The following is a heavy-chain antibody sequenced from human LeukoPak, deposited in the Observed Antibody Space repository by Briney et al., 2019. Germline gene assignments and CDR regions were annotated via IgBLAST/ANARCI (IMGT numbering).Heavy chain of an antibody. CDR1: GFTVSSNY. Sequence: GGSLRLSCAASGFTVSSNYMSWVRQAPGKGLEWVSVIYSGGSTYYADSVKSRFTISRDNSKNTLYLQMNSLRAEDTAVYYCARDGGYCSGGSCHPYDAFDIRGQGTMVTVSS. J-gene: IGHJ3*02. V-gene: IGHV3-53*01. CDR2: IYSGGST. CDR3: ARDGGYCSGGSCHPYDAFDI. D-gene: IGHD2-15*01.